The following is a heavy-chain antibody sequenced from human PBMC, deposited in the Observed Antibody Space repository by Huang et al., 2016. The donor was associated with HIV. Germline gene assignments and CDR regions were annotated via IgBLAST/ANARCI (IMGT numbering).Heavy chain of an antibody. CDR2: IYYSGST. Sequence: QVQLQESGPGLVKPSETLSLTCTVSGGSISSYYWSWIRQPPGKGLECIGYIYYSGSTNSTPSLKRRVTISVGTSKNQFSLKLRSVTAADTAVYYCARGPSPWLQEAFDIWGQGTMVTVSS. CDR3: ARGPSPWLQEAFDI. J-gene: IGHJ3*02. CDR1: GGSISSYY. V-gene: IGHV4-59*01. D-gene: IGHD5-12*01.